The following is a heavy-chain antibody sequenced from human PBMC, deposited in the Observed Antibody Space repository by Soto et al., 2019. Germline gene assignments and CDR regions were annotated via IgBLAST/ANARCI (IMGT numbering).Heavy chain of an antibody. D-gene: IGHD3-22*01. CDR1: GFTFSSYA. CDR2: ISGSGGST. J-gene: IGHJ4*02. Sequence: GGSLRLSCAASGFTFSSYAMSWVRQAPGKGLEWVSAISGSGGSTYYADSVKGRFTISRDNSKNTLYLQMNSLRAEDTAVYYCANAYYYDSSGFTDRDYWGQGTLVTVSS. CDR3: ANAYYYDSSGFTDRDY. V-gene: IGHV3-23*01.